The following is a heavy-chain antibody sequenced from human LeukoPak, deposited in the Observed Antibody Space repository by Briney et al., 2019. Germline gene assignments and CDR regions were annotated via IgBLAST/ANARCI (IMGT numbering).Heavy chain of an antibody. Sequence: ASVKVSCKASGYTFTRNYMHWVRQAPGQGLEWMGIINPRGGSTTYAQKFQGRLSMTRDTSTSTVYMELSSLRSEDTAVYYCAREDADYTFSFDFWGQGTLVTVSS. D-gene: IGHD4-17*01. CDR2: INPRGGST. CDR3: AREDADYTFSFDF. CDR1: GYTFTRNY. V-gene: IGHV1-46*01. J-gene: IGHJ4*02.